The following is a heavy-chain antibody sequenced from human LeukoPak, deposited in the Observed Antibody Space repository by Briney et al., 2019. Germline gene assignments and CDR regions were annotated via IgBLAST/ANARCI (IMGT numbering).Heavy chain of an antibody. CDR2: ISSSSSYI. V-gene: IGHV3-21*01. D-gene: IGHD1-26*01. CDR3: ARASLQGSLGDFQH. J-gene: IGHJ1*01. Sequence: GGSLRLSCAASGFTFSSYSMNWVRQAPGKGLEWVSSISSSSSYIYYSDSVKGRFTISRDNAKNSLYLQMNSLRAEDTAVYYCARASLQGSLGDFQHWGQGTLVTVSS. CDR1: GFTFSSYS.